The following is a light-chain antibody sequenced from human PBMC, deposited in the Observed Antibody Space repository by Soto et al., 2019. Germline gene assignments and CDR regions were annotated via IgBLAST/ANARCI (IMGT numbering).Light chain of an antibody. CDR1: SSDVGNYNL. J-gene: IGLJ1*01. Sequence: QSVLTQPASVSGSPGQSITISCTGTSSDVGNYNLVSWYQQHPGKAPKLIIYGVNKRPSGASDRLSGSKSGNTASLTISGLQAEDEADYYCCSYASSRNSFYVFVTGTNVTVL. CDR2: GVN. CDR3: CSYASSRNSFYV. V-gene: IGLV2-23*02.